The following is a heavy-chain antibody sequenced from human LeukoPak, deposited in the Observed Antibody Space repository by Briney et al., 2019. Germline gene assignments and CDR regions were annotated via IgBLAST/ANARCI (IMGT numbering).Heavy chain of an antibody. D-gene: IGHD3-10*01. Sequence: GGSLRLSCAASGFTFSSYAMHWVRQAPGKGLEWVAVISYDGSNKYYADSVKGRFTISRDNSKNTLYLQMNSLRAEDTAVYYCARDRSGSLDYWGQGTLVTVSS. CDR2: ISYDGSNK. CDR1: GFTFSSYA. J-gene: IGHJ4*02. CDR3: ARDRSGSLDY. V-gene: IGHV3-30-3*01.